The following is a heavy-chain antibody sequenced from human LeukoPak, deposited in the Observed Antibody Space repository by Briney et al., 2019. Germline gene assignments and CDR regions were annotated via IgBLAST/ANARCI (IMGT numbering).Heavy chain of an antibody. Sequence: GGSLRLSCAASGFTFSSYSMNWVRQAPGKGLEWVSAISGCGGSTYYADSVKGRFTISRDNSKNTLYLQMNSLRAEDTAVYYCARTLGYCSSPSCFGWFDPWGQGTLVTVSS. V-gene: IGHV3-23*01. D-gene: IGHD2-2*03. J-gene: IGHJ5*02. CDR3: ARTLGYCSSPSCFGWFDP. CDR1: GFTFSSYS. CDR2: ISGCGGST.